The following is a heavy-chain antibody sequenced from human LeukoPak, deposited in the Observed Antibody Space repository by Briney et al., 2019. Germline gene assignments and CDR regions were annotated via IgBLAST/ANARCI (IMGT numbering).Heavy chain of an antibody. V-gene: IGHV1-2*02. D-gene: IGHD1-26*01. CDR3: ARDPTIVGALTE. Sequence: GASVKVSCKASGYTFTGYSIHWVRQAPGQGLEWMGWINPNSGGRNYAQKFQGRVTMTRDTSISTAYMELSRLRSDDTAVYYCARDPTIVGALTEWGQGTLVTVSS. CDR2: INPNSGGR. J-gene: IGHJ4*02. CDR1: GYTFTGYS.